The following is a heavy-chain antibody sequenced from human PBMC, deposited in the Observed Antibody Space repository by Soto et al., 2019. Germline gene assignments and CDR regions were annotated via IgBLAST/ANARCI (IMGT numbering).Heavy chain of an antibody. J-gene: IGHJ4*02. CDR3: ARVVVPSYAVLDY. D-gene: IGHD3-16*01. CDR1: GYTFTSYG. V-gene: IGHV1-18*01. Sequence: QVQLVQSGAEVKKPGASVKVSCKASGYTFTSYGISWVRQAPGQGLEWMGWITYNGDTNYPQKLQGRVTMTTDTSTRTAYMELRSLRSDHTPVYYCARVVVPSYAVLDYWSQGTLVTV. CDR2: ITYNGDT.